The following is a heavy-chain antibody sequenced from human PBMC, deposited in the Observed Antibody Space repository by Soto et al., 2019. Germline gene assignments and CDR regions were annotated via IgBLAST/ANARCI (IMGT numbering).Heavy chain of an antibody. D-gene: IGHD2-15*01. CDR1: GGSFSGYY. Sequence: SETLSLTCAVYGGSFSGYYWSWIRQPPGKGLEWIGEINHSGSTNYNPSLKSRVTISVDTSKNQFSLKLSSVTAADTAVYYCARAAHIVVVVAAIRGNWFDPWGQGTLFTVSS. V-gene: IGHV4-34*01. J-gene: IGHJ5*02. CDR3: ARAAHIVVVVAAIRGNWFDP. CDR2: INHSGST.